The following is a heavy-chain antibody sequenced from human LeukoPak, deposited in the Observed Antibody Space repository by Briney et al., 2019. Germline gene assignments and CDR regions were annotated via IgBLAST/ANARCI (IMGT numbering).Heavy chain of an antibody. J-gene: IGHJ6*02. CDR3: ARVNGLGGDGDYQVDNYYGMDV. V-gene: IGHV4-30-4*01. Sequence: SETLSLTCAVYGGSFSGYYWSWIRQPPGKGLEWIGYIYYSGSTYYNPSLKSRVTISVDTSKNQFSLKLSSVTAADTAVYYCARVNGLGGDGDYQVDNYYGMDVWGQGTTVTVSS. D-gene: IGHD4-17*01. CDR1: GGSFSGYY. CDR2: IYYSGST.